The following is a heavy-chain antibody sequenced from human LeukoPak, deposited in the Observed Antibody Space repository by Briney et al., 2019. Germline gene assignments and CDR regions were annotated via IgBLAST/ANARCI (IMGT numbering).Heavy chain of an antibody. CDR3: ARGGFQSDY. J-gene: IGHJ4*02. CDR2: IYYSGST. D-gene: IGHD2-21*01. CDR1: GGSMTSYY. Sequence: SETLSLTCTVSGGSMTSYYWSWIRQPPGKGLEWIGYIYYSGSTKYNPSLKNRVTISVDTSKNQFSLKLNSMTTADTAVYYCARGGFQSDYWGQGTLVTVSS. V-gene: IGHV4-59*01.